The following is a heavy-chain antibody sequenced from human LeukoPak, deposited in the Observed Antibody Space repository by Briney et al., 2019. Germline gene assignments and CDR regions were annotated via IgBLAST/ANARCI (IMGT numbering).Heavy chain of an antibody. CDR1: GFTFSSYA. V-gene: IGHV3-23*01. CDR3: AKDSSDYGDYRNAFDI. Sequence: PGGSLRLSCAASGFTFSSYAMSWVRQAPGKGLEWVSAISGSGGSTYYADSVKGRFTISRDNSKNTLYLQMNSLRAEDTAVYYCAKDSSDYGDYRNAFDIWGQGTMVTVSS. CDR2: ISGSGGST. D-gene: IGHD4-17*01. J-gene: IGHJ3*02.